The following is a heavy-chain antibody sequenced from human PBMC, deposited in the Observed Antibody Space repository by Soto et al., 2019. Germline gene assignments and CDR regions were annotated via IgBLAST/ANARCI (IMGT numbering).Heavy chain of an antibody. V-gene: IGHV1-18*01. CDR3: ARERGGYSYGDY. CDR2: FNTYNGNT. J-gene: IGHJ4*02. Sequence: QVQLVQSGAEVKKPGASVKVSCKASGYTFSSYGITWVRQAPGQRLEWMGWFNTYNGNTNYAQKLQGRVTMTTDTSTSTAYMELRSPRSDDTAVYYCARERGGYSYGDYWGQGALVTVSS. D-gene: IGHD5-18*01. CDR1: GYTFSSYG.